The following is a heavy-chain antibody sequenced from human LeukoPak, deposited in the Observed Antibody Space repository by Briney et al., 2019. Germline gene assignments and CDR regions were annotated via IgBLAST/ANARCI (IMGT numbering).Heavy chain of an antibody. CDR3: ARGSSYYYYDSSGYPYFDY. Sequence: SETLSLTCAVSGGSISSGGYSWSWIRQPPGKGLEWIGYIYHSGSTYYNPSLKSRVTISVDRSKNQFSLKLSSVTAADTAVYYCARGSSYYYYDSSGYPYFDYWGQGTLVTVSS. J-gene: IGHJ4*02. D-gene: IGHD3-22*01. CDR2: IYHSGST. V-gene: IGHV4-30-2*01. CDR1: GGSISSGGYS.